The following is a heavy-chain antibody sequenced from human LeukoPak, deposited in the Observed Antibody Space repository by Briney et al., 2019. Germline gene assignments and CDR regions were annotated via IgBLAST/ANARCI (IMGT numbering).Heavy chain of an antibody. D-gene: IGHD4-17*01. CDR3: AKEIYGDSTGGRFQH. CDR2: ISGSGGST. Sequence: PGGSLRLSCAASGFTFSSYAMSWVRQAPGKGLEWVSVISGSGGSTYYADSVKGRFTISRDNSKNTRYLQMNSLRAEDTAVYYCAKEIYGDSTGGRFQHWGQGTLVTVSS. V-gene: IGHV3-23*01. J-gene: IGHJ1*01. CDR1: GFTFSSYA.